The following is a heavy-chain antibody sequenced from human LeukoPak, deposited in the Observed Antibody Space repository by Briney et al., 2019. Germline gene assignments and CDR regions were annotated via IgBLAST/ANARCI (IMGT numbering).Heavy chain of an antibody. Sequence: GGSLRLSCAASGFTFSSFAMTWVRQAPGKGLEWVSSITGTHYTTYNTDSVKGRFTISRDNSKNTLYLQMNSLRADDTAVYYCTKDPNGDYVGAFDPWGQGTLVTVSS. CDR2: ITGTHYTT. CDR3: TKDPNGDYVGAFDP. D-gene: IGHD4-17*01. J-gene: IGHJ5*02. V-gene: IGHV3-23*01. CDR1: GFTFSSFA.